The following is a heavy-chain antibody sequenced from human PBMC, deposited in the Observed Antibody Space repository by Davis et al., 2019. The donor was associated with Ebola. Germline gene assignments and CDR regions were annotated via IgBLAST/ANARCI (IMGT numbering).Heavy chain of an antibody. V-gene: IGHV3-7*01. Sequence: GESLKISCEASGFTFSDYWMTWVRQAPGKGLEWVANINQYGGEEYYVESVKGRFTISRDNAKNSLYLHLHSGRAEDTAIYYCAREIANGHHGMDVWGQGTTITVSS. CDR3: AREIANGHHGMDV. CDR1: GFTFSDYW. J-gene: IGHJ6*02. D-gene: IGHD2-8*01. CDR2: INQYGGEE.